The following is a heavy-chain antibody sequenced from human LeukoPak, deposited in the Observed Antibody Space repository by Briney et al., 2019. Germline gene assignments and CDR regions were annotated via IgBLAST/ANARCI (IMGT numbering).Heavy chain of an antibody. CDR2: ISNSGRTI. Sequence: GGSLRLSCAASGFTFTDYHMSWIRQAPGKGLEWVSYISNSGRTIYYADSVKGRFTISRDNAKNSLYLQMNSLRDEDTAVYYCARGRHCSSTRCYIDAFDIWGQGRMVTVSS. J-gene: IGHJ3*02. CDR3: ARGRHCSSTRCYIDAFDI. D-gene: IGHD2-2*02. V-gene: IGHV3-11*04. CDR1: GFTFTDYH.